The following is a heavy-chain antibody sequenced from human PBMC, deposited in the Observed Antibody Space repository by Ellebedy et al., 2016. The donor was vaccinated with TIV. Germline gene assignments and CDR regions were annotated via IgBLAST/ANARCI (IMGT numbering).Heavy chain of an antibody. CDR2: IYYSGST. Sequence: SETLSLXXTVSGGSLSGSSYYWGFIRQPPGKGLEWIGYIYYSGSTNYNPSLKSRVTISVDTSKNQFSLKLSSVTAADTAVYYCARTYEAVAGVFDYWGQGTLVTVSS. D-gene: IGHD6-19*01. CDR3: ARTYEAVAGVFDY. CDR1: GGSLSGSSYY. V-gene: IGHV4-61*01. J-gene: IGHJ4*02.